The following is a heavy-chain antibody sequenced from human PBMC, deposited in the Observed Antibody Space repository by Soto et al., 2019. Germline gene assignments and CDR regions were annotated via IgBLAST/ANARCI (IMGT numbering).Heavy chain of an antibody. V-gene: IGHV4-59*01. CDR1: GGSISSYY. Sequence: SETLSLTCTVSGGSISSYYWSWIRQPPGKGLEWIGYIYYSGSTNYNPSLKSRVTISVDTSKNQFSLKLSSVTAADTAVYYCARVYYDILTGYRWFGPWGQGTLVTVS. CDR3: ARVYYDILTGYRWFGP. J-gene: IGHJ5*02. CDR2: IYYSGST. D-gene: IGHD3-9*01.